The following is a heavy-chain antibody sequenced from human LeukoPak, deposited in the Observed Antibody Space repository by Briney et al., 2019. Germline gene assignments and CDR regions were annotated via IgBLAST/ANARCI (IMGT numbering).Heavy chain of an antibody. CDR3: AKESGKFDY. CDR2: ISDDGVST. CDR1: GLPIADFA. Sequence: GGSLRLSCVASGLPIADFAMHWVRRAPGKGLEWVSLISDDGVSTFYADSVKGRFSISRDNSKNSLYLEMNSLRTEDAAMYYCAKESGKFDYWGQGTLVAVSS. J-gene: IGHJ4*02. V-gene: IGHV3-43*02.